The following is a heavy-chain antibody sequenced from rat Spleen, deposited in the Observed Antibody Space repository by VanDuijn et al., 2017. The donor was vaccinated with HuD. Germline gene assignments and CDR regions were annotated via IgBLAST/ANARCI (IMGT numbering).Heavy chain of an antibody. J-gene: IGHJ2*01. CDR1: GFTFSDYY. CDR3: ARSVFDY. Sequence: EVQLVESDGGLVQPGRSLKLSCAASGFTFSDYYMAWVRQAPTKGLEWVATINNDGSSTYYRDSVKGRFTISRDNAKSTLYLQMDSLRSEDTATYYCARSVFDYWGQGVMVTVSS. CDR2: INNDGSST. V-gene: IGHV5-29*01.